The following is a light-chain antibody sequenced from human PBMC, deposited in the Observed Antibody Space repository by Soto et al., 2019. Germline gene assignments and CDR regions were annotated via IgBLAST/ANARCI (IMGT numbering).Light chain of an antibody. J-gene: IGKJ4*01. CDR3: QQRSNWPPT. CDR2: DAS. Sequence: EIVLTQSPATLSLSPGERATLSCRASQSVSSYLAWYQQKPGQAPRLLIYDASNSATGIPARFSGSGSGTDFTLTISSLEPEDFAVYYCQQRSNWPPTFGGGTKVVIK. V-gene: IGKV3-11*01. CDR1: QSVSSY.